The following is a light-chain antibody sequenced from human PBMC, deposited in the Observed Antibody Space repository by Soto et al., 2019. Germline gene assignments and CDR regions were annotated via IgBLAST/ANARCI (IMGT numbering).Light chain of an antibody. CDR3: QQYGSSPGT. J-gene: IGKJ1*01. CDR1: QSVRGNY. Sequence: FVLTQSPGTLSLSPGERATLSCRASQSVRGNYVAWYQQKRGQAPRVLIFEASKRATGIPDRFSGSGSGTDFTLTISRLEPEDFAVYYCQQYGSSPGTFGQGTKV. CDR2: EAS. V-gene: IGKV3-20*01.